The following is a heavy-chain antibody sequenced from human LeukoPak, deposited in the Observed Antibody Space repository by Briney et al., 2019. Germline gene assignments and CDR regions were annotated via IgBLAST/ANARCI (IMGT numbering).Heavy chain of an antibody. CDR2: ISGSGGST. CDR3: AKDPIPYYDSSGYPNYFDY. Sequence: GGSLRLPCVVSGFTFSSNNMNWVRQAQGQGLEWVSAISGSGGSTYYADSVKGRFTISRDNSKNTLYLQMNSLRAEDTAVYYCAKDPIPYYDSSGYPNYFDYWGQGTLVTVSS. V-gene: IGHV3-23*01. CDR1: GFTFSSNN. D-gene: IGHD3-22*01. J-gene: IGHJ4*02.